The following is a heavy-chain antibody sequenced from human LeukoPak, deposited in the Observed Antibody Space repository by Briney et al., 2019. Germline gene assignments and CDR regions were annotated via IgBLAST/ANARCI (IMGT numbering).Heavy chain of an antibody. CDR2: ISGSGGST. CDR1: GFTFSSYA. D-gene: IGHD3-22*01. CDR3: AKDGGSGYYYFDY. J-gene: IGHJ4*02. V-gene: IGHV3-23*01. Sequence: GGSLRLSCAASGFTFSSYAMSWVRQAPGKGLEWVSAISGSGGSTYYADSVKGRFTISRDNSKNTLYVQMNTLRAEDTAVYYCAKDGGSGYYYFDYWGQGTLVTVSS.